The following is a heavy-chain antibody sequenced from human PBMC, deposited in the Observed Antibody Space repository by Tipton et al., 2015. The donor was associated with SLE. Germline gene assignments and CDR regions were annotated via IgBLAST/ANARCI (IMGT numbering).Heavy chain of an antibody. CDR3: DL. V-gene: IGHV4-59*01. CDR2: IYYSGST. D-gene: IGHD2-2*01. CDR1: GGSISDYY. J-gene: IGHJ2*01. Sequence: GLVKPSETLSLTCTVSGGSISDYYCNWVRQPPGKGLEWIGYIYYSGSTNYNPSLKSRVTISVDTAVYYCARDKSYCSSTSCDFWYFDLWGRGTLVTVSS.